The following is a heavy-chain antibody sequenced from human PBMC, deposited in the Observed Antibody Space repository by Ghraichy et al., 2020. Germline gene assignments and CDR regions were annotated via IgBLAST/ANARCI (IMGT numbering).Heavy chain of an antibody. V-gene: IGHV3-33*01. CDR3: ARGPGYSSSWYDWFDP. CDR1: GFTFSSYG. Sequence: GGSLRLSCAASGFTFSSYGMHWVRQAPGKGLEWVAVIWYDGSNKYYADSVKGRFTISRDNSKNTLYLQMNSLRAEDTAVYYCARGPGYSSSWYDWFDPWGQGTLVTVSS. D-gene: IGHD6-13*01. CDR2: IWYDGSNK. J-gene: IGHJ5*02.